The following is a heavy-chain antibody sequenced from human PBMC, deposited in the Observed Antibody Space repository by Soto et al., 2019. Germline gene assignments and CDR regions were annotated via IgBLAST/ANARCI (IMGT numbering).Heavy chain of an antibody. J-gene: IGHJ6*02. V-gene: IGHV3-15*07. D-gene: IGHD2-2*01. CDR2: IKSKTDGGTT. Sequence: GSLRLSCAASGFTFSNAWMNWVRQAPGKGLEWVGRIKSKTDGGTTDYAAPVKGRFTISRDDSKNTLYLQMNSLKTEDTAVYYCTSVVPAAMSWSLTYYYYYGMDVWGQGTTVTVSS. CDR3: TSVVPAAMSWSLTYYYYYGMDV. CDR1: GFTFSNAW.